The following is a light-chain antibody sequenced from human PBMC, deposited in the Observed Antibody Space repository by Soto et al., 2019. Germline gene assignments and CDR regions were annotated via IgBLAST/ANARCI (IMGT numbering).Light chain of an antibody. V-gene: IGKV3-15*01. CDR3: PDYAFPPNT. J-gene: IGKJ5*01. CDR1: QSVSSA. CDR2: AAS. Sequence: IGVTLSPVTLSLYKRERATLSCRASQSVSSAFAWYQQKPGQAPRLLIYAASTRATAGPPRGSGRGSGAEFTPNISIILQAEDGVRYCSPDYAFPPNTFCEVT.